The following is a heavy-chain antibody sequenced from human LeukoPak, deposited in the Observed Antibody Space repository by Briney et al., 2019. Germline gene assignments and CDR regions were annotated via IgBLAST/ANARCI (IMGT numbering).Heavy chain of an antibody. Sequence: PSETLSLTCTVSGGSISSYYWSWIRQPPGKGLEWIGYIYYSGSTNYNPSLKSRVTISVDTSKNQFSLKLSSVTAADTAVYYCATVGIPRREARATYYDILTGLEYWGQGTLVTVSS. CDR2: IYYSGST. V-gene: IGHV4-59*01. J-gene: IGHJ4*02. CDR1: GGSISSYY. D-gene: IGHD3-9*01. CDR3: ATVGIPRREARATYYDILTGLEY.